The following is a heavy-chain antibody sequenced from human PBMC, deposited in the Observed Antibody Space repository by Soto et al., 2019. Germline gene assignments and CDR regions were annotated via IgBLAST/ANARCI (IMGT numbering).Heavy chain of an antibody. D-gene: IGHD4-17*01. V-gene: IGHV4-39*07. CDR2: IYYNGET. Sequence: SETLSLTCTVSGVSIRASSYYWGWIRQPPGKGLEWIGTIYYNGETFYNPSLKSRVTISVDTSRNQFSLKLSSVTAADTAVYYCARGSTTVTTYWFDPWGQGTLVTVSS. J-gene: IGHJ5*02. CDR1: GVSIRASSYY. CDR3: ARGSTTVTTYWFDP.